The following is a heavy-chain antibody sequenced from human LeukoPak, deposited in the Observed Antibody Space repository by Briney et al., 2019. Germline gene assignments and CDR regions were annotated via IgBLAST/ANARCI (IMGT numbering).Heavy chain of an antibody. CDR3: AKDTNYYDSSGYLY. Sequence: GGSLRLSCAASGFTFSSYGMHWVRQAPGKGLEWVAVISYDGSNKYYADSVKGRFTISRDNSKNTLYLQMNSLRAEDTAVYYCAKDTNYYDSSGYLYWGQGTLVTVSS. V-gene: IGHV3-30*18. J-gene: IGHJ4*02. CDR1: GFTFSSYG. D-gene: IGHD3-22*01. CDR2: ISYDGSNK.